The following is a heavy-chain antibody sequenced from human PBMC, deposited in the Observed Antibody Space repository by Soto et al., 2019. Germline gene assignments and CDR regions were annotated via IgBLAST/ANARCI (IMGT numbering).Heavy chain of an antibody. J-gene: IGHJ3*02. V-gene: IGHV3-23*01. CDR2: ISGSDDST. CDR3: ARDLRIRFLTPIDI. CDR1: GFTLTTHA. D-gene: IGHD3-3*01. Sequence: GGSLRLSCAASGFTLTTHAMSWVRQAPAKGLEWVSGISGSDDSTFHADSVKGQFTISRDKSKNTLYLQMNSLRAEDTAVYYCARDLRIRFLTPIDIWGQGTMVTVSS.